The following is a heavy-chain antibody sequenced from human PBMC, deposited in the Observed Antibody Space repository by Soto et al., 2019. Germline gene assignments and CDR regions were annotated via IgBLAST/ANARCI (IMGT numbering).Heavy chain of an antibody. Sequence: PSETLSLTYTISGASIRSYYWSSVRQPPGKGLEWIGYIYYSGSTNYNPSLKSRVTISVDTSKNQFSLKLSSVAAADTAVYYCPRDVDYGGNYGYFDHWGQGTLVTVSA. D-gene: IGHD4-17*01. J-gene: IGHJ4*02. V-gene: IGHV4-59*01. CDR2: IYYSGST. CDR1: GASIRSYY. CDR3: PRDVDYGGNYGYFDH.